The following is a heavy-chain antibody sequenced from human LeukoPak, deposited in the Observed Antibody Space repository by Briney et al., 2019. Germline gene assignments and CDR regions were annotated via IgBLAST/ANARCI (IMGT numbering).Heavy chain of an antibody. CDR3: ATAKQWLAYYFDS. CDR1: GYTFTSYG. J-gene: IGHJ4*02. Sequence: ASVKVSCKASGYTFTSYGISWLRQAPGQELEWMGWINPTSGGTNYAQKFQGRVTMTRDTSISTAYMELSSLRYEYTTVYYCATAKQWLAYYFDSWGQGTLVTVSS. D-gene: IGHD6-19*01. V-gene: IGHV1-2*02. CDR2: INPTSGGT.